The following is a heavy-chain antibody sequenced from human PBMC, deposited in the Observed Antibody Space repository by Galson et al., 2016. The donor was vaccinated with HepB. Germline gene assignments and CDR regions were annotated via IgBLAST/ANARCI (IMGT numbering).Heavy chain of an antibody. D-gene: IGHD2-15*01. V-gene: IGHV1-69*13. J-gene: IGHJ5*02. CDR3: AREGSGGSCQFDP. Sequence: SVKVSCKASGGTFNTYAFSWVRQAPGQGLEWMVRIIPIFRTPNYAQKFQGRLTITADESTSTAYMELSSLRSEDTAVYYCAREGSGGSCQFDPWGQGTLVTVSS. CDR2: IIPIFRTP. CDR1: GGTFNTYA.